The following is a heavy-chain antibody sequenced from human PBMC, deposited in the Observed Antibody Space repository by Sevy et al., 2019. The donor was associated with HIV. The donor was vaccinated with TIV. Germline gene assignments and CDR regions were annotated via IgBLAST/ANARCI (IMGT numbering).Heavy chain of an antibody. J-gene: IGHJ6*02. V-gene: IGHV3-48*02. CDR2: ISSSSSTI. Sequence: GGSLRLSCAASGFTFSSYSMNWVRQAPGKGLEWVSYISSSSSTIYYADSVKGRFTISRDNAKNSLYLQMNSLRDEDTAVYYCARDRALWAVAGRAAYYYGMDVWGQGTTVTVS. D-gene: IGHD6-19*01. CDR1: GFTFSSYS. CDR3: ARDRALWAVAGRAAYYYGMDV.